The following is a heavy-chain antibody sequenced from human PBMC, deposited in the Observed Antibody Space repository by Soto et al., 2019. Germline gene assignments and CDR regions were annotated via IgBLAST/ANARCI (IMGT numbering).Heavy chain of an antibody. CDR1: GFTFSSYW. J-gene: IGHJ6*02. D-gene: IGHD3-3*01. V-gene: IGHV3-7*03. Sequence: GGSLRLSCAASGFTFSSYWMSWVRQAPGKGLEWVANIKQDGSDKYYVDSVKGRFTISRDNSKNTLYLQVNSLRAEDTAVFYCARGHFGVTMDVWGQGTTVTVSS. CDR2: IKQDGSDK. CDR3: ARGHFGVTMDV.